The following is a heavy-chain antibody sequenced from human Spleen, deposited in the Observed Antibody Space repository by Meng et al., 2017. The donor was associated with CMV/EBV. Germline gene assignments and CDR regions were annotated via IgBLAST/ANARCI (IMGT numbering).Heavy chain of an antibody. CDR3: ARSQHYYGSSGYVDDAFDI. J-gene: IGHJ3*02. V-gene: IGHV3-11*01. D-gene: IGHD3-22*01. Sequence: GESLKISCAASGFTFSDYYMSWIRQAPGKGLEWVSYISSSGSTIYYADSVKGRFTISRDNAKNSLYLQMNSLRAEDTAVYYCARSQHYYGSSGYVDDAFDIWGQGTMVTVSS. CDR2: ISSSGSTI. CDR1: GFTFSDYY.